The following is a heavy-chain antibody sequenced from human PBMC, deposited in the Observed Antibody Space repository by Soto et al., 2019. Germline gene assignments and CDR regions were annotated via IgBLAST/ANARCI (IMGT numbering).Heavy chain of an antibody. CDR3: ARGYSSSWYVNYYYGMDV. D-gene: IGHD6-13*01. V-gene: IGHV3-11*05. Sequence: QVQLVESGGGLVKPGGSLRLSCAASGFTFSNYYMSWIRQAPGKGLEWVSYISSSSSYTNYADSVKGRFTISRDNARKSLYLQMNSLRAEDTAVYYCARGYSSSWYVNYYYGMDVWGQGTTVTVSS. CDR1: GFTFSNYY. J-gene: IGHJ6*02. CDR2: ISSSSSYT.